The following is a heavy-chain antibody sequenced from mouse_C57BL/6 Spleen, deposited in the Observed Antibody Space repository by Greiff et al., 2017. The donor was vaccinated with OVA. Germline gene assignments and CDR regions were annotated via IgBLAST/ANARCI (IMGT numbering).Heavy chain of an antibody. J-gene: IGHJ2*01. Sequence: VQLQQSGPELVKPGASVKMSCKASGYTFTDYNMHWVKQSHGKSLEWIGYINPNNGGTSYNQKFKGKATLTVNKSSSTAYMELRSLTSEDSAVYYCAREGTAHAKEDYFDYWGQGTTLTVSS. CDR1: GYTFTDYN. D-gene: IGHD3-2*02. CDR3: AREGTAHAKEDYFDY. V-gene: IGHV1-22*01. CDR2: INPNNGGT.